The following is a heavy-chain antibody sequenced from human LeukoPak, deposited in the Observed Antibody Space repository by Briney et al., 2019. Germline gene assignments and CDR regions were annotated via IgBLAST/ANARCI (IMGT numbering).Heavy chain of an antibody. CDR1: GFTFSSYG. Sequence: GRSLRLSCAASGFTFSSYGMHWVRQAPGKGLEWVAVTRYDGSNKYYADSVKGRFTISRDNSKNTVYLQMNSLRAEDTAVYYCARGSDYGDYYFGCWGQGTLVTVS. J-gene: IGHJ4*02. D-gene: IGHD2-21*02. CDR3: ARGSDYGDYYFGC. CDR2: TRYDGSNK. V-gene: IGHV3-33*08.